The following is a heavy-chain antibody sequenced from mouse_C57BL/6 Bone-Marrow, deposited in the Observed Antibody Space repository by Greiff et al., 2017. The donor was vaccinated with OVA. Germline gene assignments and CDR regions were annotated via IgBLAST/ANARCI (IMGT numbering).Heavy chain of an antibody. CDR2: IDPENGDT. J-gene: IGHJ3*01. CDR3: LTGTSFAY. V-gene: IGHV14-4*01. Sequence: DVKLVESGAELVRPGASVKLSCTASGFNIKDDYMHWVKQRPEQGLEWIGWIDPENGDTEYASKFQGKATITADTSSNTAYLQLSSLTSEDTAVYYCLTGTSFAYWGQGTLVTVSA. CDR1: GFNIKDDY. D-gene: IGHD4-1*01.